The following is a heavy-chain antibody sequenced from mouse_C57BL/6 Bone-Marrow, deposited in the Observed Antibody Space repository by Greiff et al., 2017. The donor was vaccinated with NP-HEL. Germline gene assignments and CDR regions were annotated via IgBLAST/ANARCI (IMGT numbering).Heavy chain of an antibody. D-gene: IGHD1-1*01. Sequence: QVQLKQSGAELVKPGASVKISCKASGYAFSSYWMNWVKERPGKGLEWIGQIYPGDGDTKYNGKFKGKATLTADKSSSTAYMQVSSLTSEDSAVYVGARGDYGSSRFGYAMDYWGQGTSVTVSS. CDR2: IYPGDGDT. J-gene: IGHJ4*01. CDR1: GYAFSSYW. CDR3: ARGDYGSSRFGYAMDY. V-gene: IGHV1-80*01.